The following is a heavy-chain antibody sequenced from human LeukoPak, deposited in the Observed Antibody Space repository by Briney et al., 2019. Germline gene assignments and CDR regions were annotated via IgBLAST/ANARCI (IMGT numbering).Heavy chain of an antibody. CDR2: INPSGGST. CDR3: ARDLLGDYGDYEVYYYGMDV. V-gene: IGHV1-46*01. Sequence: ASVKVSCKASGYTFTSYYMHWMRQAPGQGLEWMGIINPSGGSTSYAQKFQGRVTMTRDTSTSTVYMELSSLRSEDTAVYYCARDLLGDYGDYEVYYYGMDVWGQGTTVTVSS. D-gene: IGHD4-17*01. CDR1: GYTFTSYY. J-gene: IGHJ6*02.